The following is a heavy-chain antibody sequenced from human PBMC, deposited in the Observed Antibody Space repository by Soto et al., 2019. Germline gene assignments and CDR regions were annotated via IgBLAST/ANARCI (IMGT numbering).Heavy chain of an antibody. Sequence: ASVKVSCKASGDTFGRFTINWVRQAPGQGLEWMGGIKPISDITNYAQRFQGRVTFTADASTSTVYLELSSLRSEDTAMYYCARDPSTINKLIGVWFDPWGQGTLVTVSS. CDR2: IKPISDIT. J-gene: IGHJ5*02. CDR3: ARDPSTINKLIGVWFDP. V-gene: IGHV1-69*13. CDR1: GDTFGRFT. D-gene: IGHD4-4*01.